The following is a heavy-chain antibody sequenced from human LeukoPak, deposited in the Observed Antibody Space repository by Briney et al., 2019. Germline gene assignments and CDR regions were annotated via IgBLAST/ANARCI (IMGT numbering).Heavy chain of an antibody. J-gene: IGHJ4*02. CDR2: VDPGDNKI. D-gene: IGHD2-2*01. CDR3: ATVYCRNTGCYPFYFDY. CDR1: GYTFTDYY. Sequence: ASVKVSCKVSGYTFTDYYIHWIQQAPGKGLEWMGLVDPGDNKIIYAEKFQGRVTITADTSTDTAYLELSSLTSEDTAKYYCATVYCRNTGCYPFYFDYWGQGTLVTVSS. V-gene: IGHV1-69-2*01.